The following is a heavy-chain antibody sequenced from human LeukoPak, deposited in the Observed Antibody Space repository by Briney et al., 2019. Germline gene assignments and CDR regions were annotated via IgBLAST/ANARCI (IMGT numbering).Heavy chain of an antibody. Sequence: SETLSLTCTVSGGSISSGDYYWSWIRQPPGKGLEWIGYIYYSGSTNYNPSLKSRVTISVDTSKNQFSLKLRSVTAADTAVYYCARGGFSGGILRYFDLWGRGTLVTVSS. CDR2: IYYSGST. CDR3: ARGGFSGGILRYFDL. D-gene: IGHD2-15*01. V-gene: IGHV4-61*08. CDR1: GGSISSGDYY. J-gene: IGHJ2*01.